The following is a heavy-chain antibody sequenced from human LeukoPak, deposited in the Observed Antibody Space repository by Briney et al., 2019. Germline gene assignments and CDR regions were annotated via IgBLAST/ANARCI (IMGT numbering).Heavy chain of an antibody. CDR2: IYYSWST. J-gene: IGHJ4*02. CDR3: ARHEGGWAFDY. V-gene: IGHV4-39*01. D-gene: IGHD2-15*01. Sequence: SETLSLTCTVSGGSISSSSYYCGWIRQPPGEGGEWIGSIYYSWSTYYNPSLKSRATISVYTSKNQFSLKLSYVTAAETAVYYCARHEGGWAFDYWGQGTLVTVSS. CDR1: GGSISSSSYY.